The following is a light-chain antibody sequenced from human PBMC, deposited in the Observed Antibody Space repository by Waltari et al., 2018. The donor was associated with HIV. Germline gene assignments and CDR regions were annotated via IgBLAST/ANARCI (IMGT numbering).Light chain of an antibody. V-gene: IGLV1-47*01. CDR1: SSNIGSNH. Sequence: QSVLTQPPSASGTPGQRVTISCSGSSSNIGSNHVYWYQQLPGTAPKLLIDMNNQRPSGLPDVLAGSKSGTSASLAISGLRAEDEADYDCAAWDDSLSGPNYVFGTGTKVTVL. CDR2: MNN. J-gene: IGLJ1*01. CDR3: AAWDDSLSGPNYV.